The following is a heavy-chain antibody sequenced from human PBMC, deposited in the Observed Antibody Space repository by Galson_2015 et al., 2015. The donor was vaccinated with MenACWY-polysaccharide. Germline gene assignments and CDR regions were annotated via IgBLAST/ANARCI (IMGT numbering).Heavy chain of an antibody. V-gene: IGHV3-33*01. D-gene: IGHD2-2*01. CDR3: AREGSRIVFHAFDI. Sequence: SLRLSCAASGSRFSNFGMHWVRQAPGKGLEWVAVIQYDGSNKVYADSVKGRFTISRDNSENTVFLEMNTLGVEDTAVYYCAREGSRIVFHAFDIWGQGTMVTVSS. J-gene: IGHJ3*02. CDR2: IQYDGSNK. CDR1: GSRFSNFG.